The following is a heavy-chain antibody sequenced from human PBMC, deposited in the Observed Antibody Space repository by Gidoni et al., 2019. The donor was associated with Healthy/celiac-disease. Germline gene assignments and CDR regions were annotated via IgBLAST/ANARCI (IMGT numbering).Heavy chain of an antibody. D-gene: IGHD3-16*01. CDR1: GGSFSGYY. V-gene: IGHV4-34*01. Sequence: QVPLQQWCAGLLKPSETLSLTCAVSGGSFSGYYWSWIRQHPGKGLEWIGEINHSGSTNYNPSLKSRVTISVDTSKNQFSLKLSSVTAADTAGYYCARGRLTRGHAFDIWGQGTMVTVSS. CDR3: ARGRLTRGHAFDI. J-gene: IGHJ3*02. CDR2: INHSGST.